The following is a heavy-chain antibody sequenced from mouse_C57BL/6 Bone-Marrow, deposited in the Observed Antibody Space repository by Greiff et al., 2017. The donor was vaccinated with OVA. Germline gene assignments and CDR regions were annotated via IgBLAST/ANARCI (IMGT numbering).Heavy chain of an antibody. V-gene: IGHV7-1*01. Sequence: EVKVVESGGGLVQSGRSLRLSCATSGFTFSDFYMEWVRQAPGKGLEWIAASRNKANDYTTEYSASVKGRFIVSRDTSQSILYLQMNALRAEDTAIYYCARDAPPCYAMDYWGQGTSVTVSS. CDR3: ARDAPPCYAMDY. CDR1: GFTFSDFY. J-gene: IGHJ4*01. CDR2: SRNKANDYTT.